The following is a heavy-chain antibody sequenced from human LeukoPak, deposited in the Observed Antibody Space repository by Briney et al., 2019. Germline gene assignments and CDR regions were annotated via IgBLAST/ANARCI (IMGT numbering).Heavy chain of an antibody. D-gene: IGHD2-2*02. J-gene: IGHJ6*03. Sequence: PGGSLRLSCAASGFTFSSYSMNWVRQAPGKGLEWVSYISSSSSTIYYADSAKGRFTFSRDNAKNSLYLQMNSLRAEDTAVYYCARSLVPAAIIRIAAHMDVWGKGTTVTVSS. CDR1: GFTFSSYS. CDR3: ARSLVPAAIIRIAAHMDV. CDR2: ISSSSSTI. V-gene: IGHV3-48*04.